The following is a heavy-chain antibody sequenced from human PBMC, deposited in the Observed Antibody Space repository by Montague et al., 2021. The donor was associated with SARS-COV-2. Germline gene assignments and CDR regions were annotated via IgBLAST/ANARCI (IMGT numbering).Heavy chain of an antibody. Sequence: SETLSLTCTLSGGSFSGYYWSWIRQSPGKGLEWIGYIYYSGSTNYNPSLKSRIAISLDTSKNQFSLRLISVTAADTAVYYCARCSGSSFYYFGMDVWGQGTTVSVSS. J-gene: IGHJ6*02. V-gene: IGHV4-59*01. CDR2: IYYSGST. D-gene: IGHD3-10*02. CDR1: GGSFSGYY. CDR3: ARCSGSSFYYFGMDV.